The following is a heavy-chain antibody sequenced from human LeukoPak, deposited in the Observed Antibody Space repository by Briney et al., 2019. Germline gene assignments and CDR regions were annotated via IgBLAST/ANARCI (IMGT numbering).Heavy chain of an antibody. D-gene: IGHD3-22*01. J-gene: IGHJ4*02. CDR3: AKDLYYSDSSGYLDY. V-gene: IGHV3-23*01. CDR1: GFTFSSYA. CDR2: ISGSGGRT. Sequence: PGGSLRLSCAVSGFTFSSYAMSWVRQAPGKGLKWVSAISGSGGRTNYADSVKGRFTISRDNSKNTLYLQVTSLRAEDTAVYYCAKDLYYSDSSGYLDYWGQGTLVTVSS.